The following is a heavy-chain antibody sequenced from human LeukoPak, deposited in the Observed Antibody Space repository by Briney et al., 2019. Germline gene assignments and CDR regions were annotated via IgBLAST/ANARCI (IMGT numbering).Heavy chain of an antibody. CDR2: IYSGGST. CDR3: ARVYGHAFDI. D-gene: IGHD4-17*01. CDR1: GFTSSNAW. Sequence: GGSLRLSCAVSGFTSSNAWMNWVRQAPGKGLEWVSVIYSGGSTYYADSVKGRFTISRDNSKNTLYLQMNSLRAEDTAVYYCARVYGHAFDIWGQGTMVTVSS. J-gene: IGHJ3*02. V-gene: IGHV3-53*01.